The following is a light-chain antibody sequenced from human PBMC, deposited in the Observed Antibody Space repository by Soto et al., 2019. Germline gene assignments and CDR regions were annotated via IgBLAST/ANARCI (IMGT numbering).Light chain of an antibody. CDR3: QCYDSSLSAVV. Sequence: QAVVTQPPPVSGAPGQWVTISCTGSSSNIGSVYDVPWYQQLPGTAPKLLIFGNGNRPSGVPDRFSGSKSGTSASLVITGLQAEEEADDYCQCYDSSLSAVVFGGGTKVTVL. J-gene: IGLJ2*01. V-gene: IGLV1-40*01. CDR2: GNG. CDR1: SSNIGSVYD.